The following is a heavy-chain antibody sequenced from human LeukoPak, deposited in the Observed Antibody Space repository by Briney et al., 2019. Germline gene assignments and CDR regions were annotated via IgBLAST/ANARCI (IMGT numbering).Heavy chain of an antibody. Sequence: PGGSLRLSCAASGFTFSSYAMSWVRQAPGKGLEWVSAISGSGGSTYYADSVKGRFTISRDNSKNTLYLQMNSLRAEDTAVYYCAKVRSYSGYVPGAFDIWGQGTMVTVSS. CDR2: ISGSGGST. J-gene: IGHJ3*02. CDR3: AKVRSYSGYVPGAFDI. CDR1: GFTFSSYA. V-gene: IGHV3-23*01. D-gene: IGHD5-12*01.